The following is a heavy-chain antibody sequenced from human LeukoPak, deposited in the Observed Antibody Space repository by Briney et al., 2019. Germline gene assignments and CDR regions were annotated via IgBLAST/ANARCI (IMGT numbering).Heavy chain of an antibody. CDR1: GFTFSSYG. CDR2: ISGSGGST. V-gene: IGHV3-23*01. CDR3: ASYSGSYWRAFDI. J-gene: IGHJ3*02. D-gene: IGHD1-26*01. Sequence: GGSLRLSCAASGFTFSSYGMSWVRQAPGKGLEWVSAISGSGGSTYYADSVKGRFTISRDNSKNTLYLQMNSLRAEDTAVYYCASYSGSYWRAFDIWGQGTMVTVSS.